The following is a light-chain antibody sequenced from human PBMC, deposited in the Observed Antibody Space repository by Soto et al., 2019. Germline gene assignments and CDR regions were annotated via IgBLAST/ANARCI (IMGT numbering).Light chain of an antibody. Sequence: EIVLTQSPDTLSLSPGERATLSCSASQSISRYLAWYQQKPCQPPRLLIYDAFNRATGIPARLSGSGSGTDFTVTISSLEPEDFAVYYCQQRSNWLLAFGGGTRVEIK. V-gene: IGKV3-11*01. CDR1: QSISRY. J-gene: IGKJ4*01. CDR2: DAF. CDR3: QQRSNWLLA.